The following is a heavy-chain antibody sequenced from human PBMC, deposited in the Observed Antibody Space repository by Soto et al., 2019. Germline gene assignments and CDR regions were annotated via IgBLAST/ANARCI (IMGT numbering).Heavy chain of an antibody. CDR1: GFIFSRYF. CDR2: ISDDGSTK. D-gene: IGHD2-21*02. J-gene: IGHJ5*02. V-gene: IGHV3-30-3*01. CDR3: TRADLKVTLSVFDQ. Sequence: GGSLRLSCAASGFIFSRYFMHWVRQAPGKGLEWVALISDDGSTKYYADSVTGRFTISRDNSKNTLYLQMNSLSADDTAVYYCTRADLKVTLSVFDQWGQGTLVTVSS.